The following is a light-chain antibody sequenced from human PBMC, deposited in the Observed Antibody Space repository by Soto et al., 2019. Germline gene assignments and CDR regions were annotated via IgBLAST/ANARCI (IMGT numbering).Light chain of an antibody. V-gene: IGKV1-5*03. CDR2: KAS. Sequence: DIQMTQSPSTLSASVGDRVTITCRARQSISSWLAWYQQKPGKAPMLLIYKASSLESGVPSKLCGSGSGTEFTLTIISLQPDDFASYYCQQYNSYWTCGQETKGEIK. CDR3: QQYNSYWT. J-gene: IGKJ1*01. CDR1: QSISSW.